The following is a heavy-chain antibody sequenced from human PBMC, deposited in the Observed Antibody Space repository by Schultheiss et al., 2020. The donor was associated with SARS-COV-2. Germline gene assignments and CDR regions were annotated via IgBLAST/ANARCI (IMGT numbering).Heavy chain of an antibody. D-gene: IGHD2-2*01. V-gene: IGHV3-11*04. CDR3: ARDYCSSISCYGYV. J-gene: IGHJ6*02. CDR2: ISSSGSTI. CDR1: GFTFSDYY. Sequence: GESLKISCAASGFTFSDYYMSWIRQAPGKGLEWVSYISSSGSTIYYADSVKGRFTISRDNAKNSLYLQMNSLRADDTAVYYCARDYCSSISCYGYVWGQGTTVTVSS.